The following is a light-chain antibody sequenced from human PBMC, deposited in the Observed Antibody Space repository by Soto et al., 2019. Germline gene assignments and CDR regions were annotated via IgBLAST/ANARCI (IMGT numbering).Light chain of an antibody. J-gene: IGKJ1*01. CDR3: LQYNSYPRT. CDR1: QSIGSS. CDR2: TAS. V-gene: IGKV1-5*03. Sequence: DIQMTQSPSTLSASVGDRVTITCRASQSIGSSLAWYQHKPGKAPNLLIFTASTLESGVPSRFSGSGSGTEFTLTISSLQPDDFASYYCLQYNSYPRTFGQGTKVEIK.